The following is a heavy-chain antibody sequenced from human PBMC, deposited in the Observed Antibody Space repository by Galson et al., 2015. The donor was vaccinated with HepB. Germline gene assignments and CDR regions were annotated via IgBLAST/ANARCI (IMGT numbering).Heavy chain of an antibody. J-gene: IGHJ4*02. V-gene: IGHV6-1*01. D-gene: IGHD5-24*01. CDR1: GDSVSSTSAA. Sequence: CAISGDSVSSTSAAWSWFRQSPSRGLEWLGRTFYTSKWYNEYAISVKSRVTINPDTSQNHFSLQLNSVTPEDTAVYYCARGRGDGSFDYWGQGTLATVSS. CDR3: ARGRGDGSFDY. CDR2: TFYTSKWYN.